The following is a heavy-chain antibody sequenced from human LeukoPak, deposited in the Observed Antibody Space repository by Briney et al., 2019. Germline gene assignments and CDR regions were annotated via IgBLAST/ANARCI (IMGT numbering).Heavy chain of an antibody. CDR1: GGSFSGYY. CDR2: INHSGST. V-gene: IGHV4-34*01. Sequence: SETLSLTCAVYGGSFSGYYWTWIRQPPGKGLEWIGEINHSGSTNYNPSLKSRVTISVDTSKNQFSLKLSSVTAADTAVYYRARGDKMNWFDPWGQGTLVTVSS. J-gene: IGHJ5*02. CDR3: ARGDKMNWFDP.